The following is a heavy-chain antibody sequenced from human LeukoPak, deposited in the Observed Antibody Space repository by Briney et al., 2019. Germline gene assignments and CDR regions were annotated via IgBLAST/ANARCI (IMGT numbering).Heavy chain of an antibody. CDR1: GYTSTSYG. Sequence: EASVKVSCKTSGYTSTSYGISWVRQAPGQGLGWMGWTYNTYTYYAQTLRDRLTMTTDTSTSTSYMELRSLRSDDTAVYYCARALAQGGSFDLYYFDSWGQGSLVTVSS. D-gene: IGHD3-9*01. J-gene: IGHJ4*02. CDR3: ARALAQGGSFDLYYFDS. V-gene: IGHV1-18*01. CDR2: TYNTYT.